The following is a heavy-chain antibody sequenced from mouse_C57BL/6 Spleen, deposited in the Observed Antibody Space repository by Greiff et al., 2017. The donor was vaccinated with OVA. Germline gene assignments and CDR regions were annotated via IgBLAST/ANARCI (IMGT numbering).Heavy chain of an antibody. Sequence: VQLQQSGPELVKPGASVKISCKASGYSFTGYYMNWVKQSPEQSLEWIGEINPSTGGTTYNQKFKAKATLTVDKSSSTAYMQLKSLTSEDSAVYYCARRESSGFDYWGQGTTLTVSS. J-gene: IGHJ2*01. CDR1: GYSFTGYY. CDR2: INPSTGGT. CDR3: ARRESSGFDY. V-gene: IGHV1-42*01. D-gene: IGHD3-2*02.